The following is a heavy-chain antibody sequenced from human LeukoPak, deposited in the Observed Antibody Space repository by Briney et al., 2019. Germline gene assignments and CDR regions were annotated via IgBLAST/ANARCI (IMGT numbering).Heavy chain of an antibody. CDR3: AKAGQGGEDYYYLDV. Sequence: HPGGSLRLSCAASGFTFSSYAMSWVRQDPGKGLEWVSAISGSGGSTYYADSVKGRFTISRDNSKNTLHLQMNSLRAEDTAVYYSAKAGQGGEDYYYLDVCGKGTTVTVSS. D-gene: IGHD2-21*01. CDR2: ISGSGGST. CDR1: GFTFSSYA. J-gene: IGHJ6*03. V-gene: IGHV3-23*01.